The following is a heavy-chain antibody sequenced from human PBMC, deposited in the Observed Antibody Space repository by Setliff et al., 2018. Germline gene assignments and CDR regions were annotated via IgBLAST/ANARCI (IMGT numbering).Heavy chain of an antibody. CDR2: INHSGST. CDR3: ARVGGYSYAFDI. J-gene: IGHJ3*02. CDR1: GGSFSGYY. D-gene: IGHD2-15*01. Sequence: PSETLSLTCAVYGGSFSGYYWSWIRQPPGKGLEWIGEINHSGSTNYNPSLKSRVTISVDTSKNQFSLKLSSVTAADTAVYYCARVGGYSYAFDIWGQGTMVTVSS. V-gene: IGHV4-34*01.